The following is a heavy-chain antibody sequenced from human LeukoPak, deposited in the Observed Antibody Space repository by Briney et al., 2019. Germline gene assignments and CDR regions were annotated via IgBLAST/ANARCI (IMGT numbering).Heavy chain of an antibody. J-gene: IGHJ4*02. D-gene: IGHD5-24*01. CDR1: GFTFSSYE. Sequence: GGSLRLSCAACGFTFSSYEMNWVRQAPGKGLEWVSYIDSSGSTIHYADSVKGRFTISRDNAKNSLYLQMNSLRAEDTAVYYCARTKEMATIRYFDSWGQGTLVTVSS. CDR2: IDSSGSTI. V-gene: IGHV3-48*03. CDR3: ARTKEMATIRYFDS.